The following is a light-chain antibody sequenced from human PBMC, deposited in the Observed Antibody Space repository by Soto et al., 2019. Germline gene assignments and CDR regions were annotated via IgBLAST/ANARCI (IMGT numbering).Light chain of an antibody. CDR2: AAS. CDR1: QGIRND. Sequence: DIQMTQSPSSLSASVGDRVTITCRASQGIRNDLGWYQQKPGKAPKRLIYAASRLESGVPSRFSGSRSGTDFTLTISSLQPEDFATYYCQQSYSRMTFGQGTKVDIK. V-gene: IGKV1-17*01. CDR3: QQSYSRMT. J-gene: IGKJ1*01.